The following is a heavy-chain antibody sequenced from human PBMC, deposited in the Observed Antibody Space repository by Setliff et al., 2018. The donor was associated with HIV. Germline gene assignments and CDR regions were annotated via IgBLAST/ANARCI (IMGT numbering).Heavy chain of an antibody. Sequence: PSETLSLTCAVYGGSFSGYFWSWVRQSPGKGLEWIGEINHNRKTSYNPSLKSRVTISIDRSKNQCSLKLNSVIAADTAVYYCTRVRDHYDSGTYYRPLYFFDSWGQGTLVTVSS. CDR3: TRVRDHYDSGTYYRPLYFFDS. CDR2: INHNRKT. CDR1: GGSFSGYF. V-gene: IGHV4-34*01. D-gene: IGHD3-10*01. J-gene: IGHJ4*02.